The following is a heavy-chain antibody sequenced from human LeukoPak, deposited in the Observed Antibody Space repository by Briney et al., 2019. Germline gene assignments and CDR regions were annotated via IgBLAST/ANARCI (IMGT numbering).Heavy chain of an antibody. Sequence: TSENLSLTWAVYGGSFSGYYWSWIRQPPGKGLEWIGEINHSGSTNYNPSLKSRVTISVDTSKNQFSLKLSSVTAADTAVYYCARGSGNDGDYFDYWGQGTLVTVSS. J-gene: IGHJ4*02. D-gene: IGHD1-1*01. CDR1: GGSFSGYY. CDR3: ARGSGNDGDYFDY. CDR2: INHSGST. V-gene: IGHV4-34*01.